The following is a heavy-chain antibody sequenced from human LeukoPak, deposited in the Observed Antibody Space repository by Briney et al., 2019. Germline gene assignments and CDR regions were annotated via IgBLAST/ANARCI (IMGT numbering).Heavy chain of an antibody. CDR2: INSDGSST. CDR1: GFTFSSYW. V-gene: IGHV3-74*01. Sequence: GGSLRLSCAASGFTFSSYWMHWVRQAPGKGLVWVSRINSDGSSTSYADSVKGRFTISRDNAKNTLYLQMNSLRAEDTAVYYCARLDYGDYNYYYYGMDVWGQGTTVTVSS. CDR3: ARLDYGDYNYYYYGMDV. D-gene: IGHD4-17*01. J-gene: IGHJ6*02.